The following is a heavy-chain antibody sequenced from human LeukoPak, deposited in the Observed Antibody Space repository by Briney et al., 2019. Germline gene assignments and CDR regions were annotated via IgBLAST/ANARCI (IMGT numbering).Heavy chain of an antibody. CDR2: INSDGSST. D-gene: IGHD6-13*01. CDR3: ARVGVFEAAAGQFDY. V-gene: IGHV3-74*01. Sequence: GGSLRLSCAASGFTFSSYWMHWVRQAPGKGLVWVSRINSDGSSTIYADSVKGRFTISRDNAKNTLYLEMNSLRAEDTAVYYCARVGVFEAAAGQFDYWGQGTLVTVSS. CDR1: GFTFSSYW. J-gene: IGHJ4*02.